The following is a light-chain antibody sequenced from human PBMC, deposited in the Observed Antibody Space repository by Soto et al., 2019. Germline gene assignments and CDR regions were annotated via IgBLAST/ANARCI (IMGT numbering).Light chain of an antibody. Sequence: AVVTQEPSLTLSPGGTVTLPCGSSTGAVTNGHYPYWFQQKPGQAPRTLIYDTTNRHSWTPARFSGSLLGGKAALTLSGAQPEDEAEYYCLLSYNGPYVFGTGTKVTVL. CDR2: DTT. CDR1: TGAVTNGHY. J-gene: IGLJ1*01. CDR3: LLSYNGPYV. V-gene: IGLV7-46*01.